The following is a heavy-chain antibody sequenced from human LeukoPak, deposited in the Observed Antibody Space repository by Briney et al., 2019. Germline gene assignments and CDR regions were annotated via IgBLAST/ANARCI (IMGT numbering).Heavy chain of an antibody. CDR2: IYYSGST. D-gene: IGHD4-17*01. CDR3: ARDGTYGDPDY. J-gene: IGHJ4*02. Sequence: TSETLSLTCTVSGGSISSGDYYWSWIRQPPGKGLEWIGYIYYSGSTYNNPSLKSRVTTSVDTSKNQFSLKLTSVTAADTAVYYCARDGTYGDPDYWGQGTLVTVSS. V-gene: IGHV4-30-4*01. CDR1: GGSISSGDYY.